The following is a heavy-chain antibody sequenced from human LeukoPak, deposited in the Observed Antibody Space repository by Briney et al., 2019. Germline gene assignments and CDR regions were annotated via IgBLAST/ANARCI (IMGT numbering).Heavy chain of an antibody. D-gene: IGHD2-15*01. Sequence: SETLSLTCVVSGGSLSTHHWSWIRQSPGRGLEWIGYISDSGSTYYNLSLKSRITISVDTSKNQFSLKLSSVTAADTAVYYCASNGYCSGGSCYLNFDYWGQGTLVTVSS. CDR1: GGSLSTHH. J-gene: IGHJ4*02. CDR3: ASNGYCSGGSCYLNFDY. CDR2: ISDSGST. V-gene: IGHV4-59*11.